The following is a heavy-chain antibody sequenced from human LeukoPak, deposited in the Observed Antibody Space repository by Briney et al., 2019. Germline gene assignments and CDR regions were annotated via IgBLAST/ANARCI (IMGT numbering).Heavy chain of an antibody. CDR2: ISSRSSYI. D-gene: IGHD6-19*01. CDR1: GFTFSSYS. V-gene: IGHV3-21*01. J-gene: IGHJ4*02. CDR3: AGSYSSGWLDY. Sequence: PGGSLRLSCAASGFTFSSYSMNWVRQAPGKGLEWVSSISSRSSYIYYADSVKGRFTISRDNAKNSLYLQMNSLRAEDTAVYYCAGSYSSGWLDYWGQGTLVTVSS.